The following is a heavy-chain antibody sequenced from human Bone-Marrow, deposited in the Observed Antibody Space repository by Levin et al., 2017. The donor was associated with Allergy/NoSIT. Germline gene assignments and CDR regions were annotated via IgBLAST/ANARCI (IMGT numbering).Heavy chain of an antibody. CDR1: GYSFTRYD. CDR3: ARGGNWFDP. Sequence: GSVKVSCNPSGYSFTRYDINWVRQATGQGLEWMGWMNPSSGDTGYAQKFQGRLTMTRNTSKRTVYMELSSLRSEDTAVYYCARGGNWFDPWGQGTLVTVSS. J-gene: IGHJ5*02. V-gene: IGHV1-8*01. CDR2: MNPSSGDT.